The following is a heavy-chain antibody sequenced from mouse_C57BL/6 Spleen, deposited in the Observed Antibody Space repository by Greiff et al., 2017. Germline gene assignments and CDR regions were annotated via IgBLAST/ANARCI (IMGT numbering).Heavy chain of an antibody. CDR2: IDPSDSYT. Sequence: QVQLQQPGAELVKPGASVKLSCKASGYTFTSYWMQWVKQRPGQGLEWIGEIDPSDSYTNYNQKFKGKATLTVDTASSTAYKQLSSLTSEDYAVYYCATRGGYYCGSSQPFAYWGQGTLVTGSA. D-gene: IGHD1-1*01. CDR3: ATRGGYYCGSSQPFAY. V-gene: IGHV1-50*01. CDR1: GYTFTSYW. J-gene: IGHJ3*01.